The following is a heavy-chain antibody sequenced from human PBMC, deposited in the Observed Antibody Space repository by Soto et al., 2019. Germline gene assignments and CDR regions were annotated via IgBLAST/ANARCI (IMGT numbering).Heavy chain of an antibody. V-gene: IGHV4-59*12. CDR3: ARGGGDYYYGMDV. J-gene: IGHJ6*02. CDR2: IYYSGST. CDR1: GGSISSYY. Sequence: SETLSLTCTVSGGSISSYYWTWIGQPPGKGMEWIGYIYYSGSTNYNPSLQSRVTISVAKSKTQFSLKLSSVTAADTAVYYCARGGGDYYYGMDVWGQGTTVTVSS. D-gene: IGHD3-16*01.